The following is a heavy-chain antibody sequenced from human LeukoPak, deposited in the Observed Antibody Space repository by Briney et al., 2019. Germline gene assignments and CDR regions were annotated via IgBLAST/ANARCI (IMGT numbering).Heavy chain of an antibody. V-gene: IGHV1-18*01. CDR3: ARGCSSTTCYLLDY. CDR2: ISCYNGNT. Sequence: SVKVSFKASGYTFTDYSIGWVRQAPGQGLGWMGWISCYNGNTNYSQNLQGRVTMTTDTSTSTAYMELRSLRSDDTAFYYCARGCSSTTCYLLDYWGQGTLVTVSP. CDR1: GYTFTDYS. J-gene: IGHJ4*02. D-gene: IGHD2-2*01.